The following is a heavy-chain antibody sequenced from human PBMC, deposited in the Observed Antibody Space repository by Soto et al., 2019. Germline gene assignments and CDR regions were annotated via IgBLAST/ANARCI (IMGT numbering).Heavy chain of an antibody. CDR2: ISTSTITT. CDR3: KQSPREFYFVVIRGYFDY. CDR1: GFTFSDFA. Sequence: EVQLLEFGGDLVQPGGSLRLSCAASGFTFSDFAMGWVRQAPGKGLEWVSSISTSTITTVYADSVKGRFTISRDNSNNTLYLQMSILGAEATAVYYSKQSPREFYFVVIRGYFDYWGQGTLVTVSS. D-gene: IGHD2-15*01. V-gene: IGHV3-23*01. J-gene: IGHJ4*02.